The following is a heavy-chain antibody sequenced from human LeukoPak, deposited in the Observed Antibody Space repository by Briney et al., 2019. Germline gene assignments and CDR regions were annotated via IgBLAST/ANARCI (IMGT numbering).Heavy chain of an antibody. CDR2: ISYDGSNK. CDR3: ARNDYGDF. V-gene: IGHV3-30-3*01. CDR1: GFSFISYN. Sequence: PGRSLRLSCAASGFSFISYNMHWFRQAPSKGLEWVAVISYDGSNKFYADSVKGRFTISRDNSKNTLSLQMSSLRDEDTAVYYCARNDYGDFWGQGTLVTVSS. J-gene: IGHJ4*02.